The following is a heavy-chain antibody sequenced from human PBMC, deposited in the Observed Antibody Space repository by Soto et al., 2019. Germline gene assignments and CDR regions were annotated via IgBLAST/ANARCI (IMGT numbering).Heavy chain of an antibody. CDR3: VVAAQPYYFDS. CDR2: ISAYNGNT. CDR1: GYTFTSYG. Sequence: QVQLVQSGAEVKKPGASVKVSCKASGYTFTSYGISWVRQAPGQGLEWMGWISAYNGNTNYAQKLQGRVTMTTDTSTRTAYMELRGLRSDDTAVYSCVVAAQPYYFDSWGQGTLVTFSS. V-gene: IGHV1-18*01. J-gene: IGHJ4*02. D-gene: IGHD2-15*01.